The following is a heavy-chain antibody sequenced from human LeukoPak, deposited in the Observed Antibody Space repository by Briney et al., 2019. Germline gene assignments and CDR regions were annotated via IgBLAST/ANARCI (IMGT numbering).Heavy chain of an antibody. D-gene: IGHD3-10*01. CDR1: GFTFSSYA. J-gene: IGHJ4*02. Sequence: PGRSLRLSCAASGFTFSSYAMHWVRQAPGKGLEWVAVISYDGSNKYYADSVKGRFTISRDNSKNTLYLQMNSLRAEDTAVYYCARDRKGIIRYYFDYWGQGTLVTVSS. CDR3: ARDRKGIIRYYFDY. CDR2: ISYDGSNK. V-gene: IGHV3-30-3*01.